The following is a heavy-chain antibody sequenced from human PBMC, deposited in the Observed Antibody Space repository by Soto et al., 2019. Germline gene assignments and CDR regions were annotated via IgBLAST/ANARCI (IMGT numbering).Heavy chain of an antibody. CDR3: ARDRGGNYYDSSGYYYSLGFYFDY. Sequence: QVQLVEAGGGVVQPGRSLRLSCAASGFTCSSYGMHWVRQAPGKGLEWVAVIWYDGSNKYYADSVKGRFTISRDNSKNTLYLQMNSLRAEDTAVYYCARDRGGNYYDSSGYYYSLGFYFDYWGQGTLVTVSS. J-gene: IGHJ4*02. CDR2: IWYDGSNK. D-gene: IGHD3-22*01. V-gene: IGHV3-33*01. CDR1: GFTCSSYG.